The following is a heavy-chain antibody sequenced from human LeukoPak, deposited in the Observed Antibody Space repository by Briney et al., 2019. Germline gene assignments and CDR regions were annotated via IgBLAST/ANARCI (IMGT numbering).Heavy chain of an antibody. CDR1: GGSIRSYY. J-gene: IGHJ5*02. V-gene: IGHV4-39*07. CDR3: ARDSSSGWFTSLDP. Sequence: SETLSLTCTVSGGSIRSYYWGWIHQPPGKGLEWIGSIYYSGSTYYNPSLKSRVTISVDTSKNQFSLKLSSVTAADTAVYYCARDSSSGWFTSLDPWGQGTLVTVSS. D-gene: IGHD6-19*01. CDR2: IYYSGST.